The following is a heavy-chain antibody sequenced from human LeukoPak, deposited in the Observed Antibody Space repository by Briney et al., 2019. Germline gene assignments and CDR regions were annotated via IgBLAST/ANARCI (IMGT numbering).Heavy chain of an antibody. V-gene: IGHV4-34*01. CDR2: INHSGST. CDR1: GGSFSGYY. J-gene: IGHJ6*03. CDR3: ARPHDSSGYQQYYYYMDV. D-gene: IGHD3-22*01. Sequence: SETLSLTCAVYGGSFSGYYWSWIRQPPGKGLEWIGEINHSGSTNYNPSLESRVTISVDTSKNQFSLKLSSVTAADTAVYYCARPHDSSGYQQYYYYMDVWGKGTTVTVSS.